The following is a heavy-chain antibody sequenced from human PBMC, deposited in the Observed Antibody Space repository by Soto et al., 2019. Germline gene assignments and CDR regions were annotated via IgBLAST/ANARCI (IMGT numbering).Heavy chain of an antibody. CDR2: LQTDGSHP. V-gene: IGHV3-74*01. Sequence: VQLVESGGGLVQPGGSLRLSCVASGFTFDYYWMHWVRKAPGEGLMWVSRLQTDGSHPDYADSGKGRLTISRDNAKNTLYPQMGKLRAEDSGADYCARGGDPDYWGQGPLVTVSS. J-gene: IGHJ4*02. CDR1: GFTFDYYW. CDR3: ARGGDPDY.